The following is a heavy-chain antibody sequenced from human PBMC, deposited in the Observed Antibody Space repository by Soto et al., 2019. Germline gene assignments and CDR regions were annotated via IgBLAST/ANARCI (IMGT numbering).Heavy chain of an antibody. V-gene: IGHV5-51*01. Sequence: GESLKISCKGSGYSFTSYCIGWVRQMPGKGLEWMGIIYPGDSDTRYSPSFQGQVTISAAKSIISTYLQWSSLKASDTAMYYCARWGATETRDDALDIWGKGTMVTV. D-gene: IGHD4-17*01. J-gene: IGHJ3*02. CDR3: ARWGATETRDDALDI. CDR1: GYSFTSYC. CDR2: IYPGDSDT.